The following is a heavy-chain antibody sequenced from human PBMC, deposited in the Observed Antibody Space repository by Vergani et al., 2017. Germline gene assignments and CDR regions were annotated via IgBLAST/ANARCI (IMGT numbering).Heavy chain of an antibody. J-gene: IGHJ5*02. CDR2: IIPIFGTA. Sequence: QVQLVQSGAEVKKPGSSVKVSCKASGGTFSSYAISWVRQAPGQGLEWMGRIIPIFGTANYAQKFQGRVTITADESTSTAYMELSSLRSEDTAVYYWAGDNPQYDFLTGYYRALLSWFDPWGQGTLVTVSS. D-gene: IGHD3-9*01. CDR3: AGDNPQYDFLTGYYRALLSWFDP. V-gene: IGHV1-69*13. CDR1: GGTFSSYA.